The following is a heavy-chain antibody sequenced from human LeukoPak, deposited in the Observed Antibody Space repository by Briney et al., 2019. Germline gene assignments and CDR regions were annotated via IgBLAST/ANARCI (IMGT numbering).Heavy chain of an antibody. D-gene: IGHD3-10*01. Sequence: GRSLRLSCAASGFTFSYYAVHWVRQAPGKGLEWVALIWSDGSNKYYADSVKGRITISRDNFKNTVYLQMNSLRAEDTAVYYCARELFSSGSCPDGWGQGTLVTVSS. CDR1: GFTFSYYA. CDR2: IWSDGSNK. V-gene: IGHV3-33*01. J-gene: IGHJ4*02. CDR3: ARELFSSGSCPDG.